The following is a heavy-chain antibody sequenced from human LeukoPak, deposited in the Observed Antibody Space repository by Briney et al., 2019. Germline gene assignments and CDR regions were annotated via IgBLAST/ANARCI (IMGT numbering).Heavy chain of an antibody. V-gene: IGHV1-69*01. CDR2: IIAIFGTA. CDR1: GGIFSSYV. CDR3: AKSFGGVPAAMFDD. D-gene: IGHD2-2*01. J-gene: IGHJ4*02. Sequence: SVNVSCKASGGIFSSYVISWVRQARGQGVEWMGGIIAIFGTANYAQKFQGRVTITADESKSTGYMELSSLRSEDTAVYYCAKSFGGVPAAMFDDWGQGTLVTVSS.